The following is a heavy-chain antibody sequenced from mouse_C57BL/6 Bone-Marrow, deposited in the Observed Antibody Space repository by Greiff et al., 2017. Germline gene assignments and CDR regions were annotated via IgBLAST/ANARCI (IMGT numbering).Heavy chain of an antibody. Sequence: EVKLVESGAELVRPGASVKLSCTASGFNIKDDYMHWVKQRPEQGLEWIGWIDPENGDTEYASKFQGKATITADTSSNTAYLQLSSLTSEDTTVYYCTSSPCYFDYWCQGTTLTVSS. CDR1: GFNIKDDY. J-gene: IGHJ2*01. CDR2: IDPENGDT. CDR3: TSSPCYFDY. D-gene: IGHD6-1*01. V-gene: IGHV14-4*01.